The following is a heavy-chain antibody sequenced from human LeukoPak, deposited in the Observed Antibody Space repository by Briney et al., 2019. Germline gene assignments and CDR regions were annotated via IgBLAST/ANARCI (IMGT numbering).Heavy chain of an antibody. CDR3: ARGRTGNNWFDP. Sequence: SETLSLTCTVSGGSISSYYWSWIRQPPGEGLEWIGYICYSGSTNYNPTLKSRVNISVDTSKHQFSLNLRSVTAADAAGSYCARGRTGNNWFDPWGQGTLVTVSS. CDR1: GGSISSYY. D-gene: IGHD1-14*01. V-gene: IGHV4-59*01. CDR2: ICYSGST. J-gene: IGHJ5*02.